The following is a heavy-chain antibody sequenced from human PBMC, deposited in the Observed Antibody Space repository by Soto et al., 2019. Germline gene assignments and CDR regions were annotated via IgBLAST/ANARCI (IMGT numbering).Heavy chain of an antibody. CDR1: GGTFSSYA. D-gene: IGHD2-2*01. V-gene: IGHV1-69*13. CDR2: IIPIFGTA. CDR3: ARGVVPAAIPYYYGMDV. Sequence: GASVKVSCKASGGTFSSYAISWVRQAPGQGLEWMGGIIPIFGTANYAQKFQGRVTITADESTSTAHMELSSLRSEDTAVYYCARGVVPAAIPYYYGMDVWGQGTTVTVSS. J-gene: IGHJ6*02.